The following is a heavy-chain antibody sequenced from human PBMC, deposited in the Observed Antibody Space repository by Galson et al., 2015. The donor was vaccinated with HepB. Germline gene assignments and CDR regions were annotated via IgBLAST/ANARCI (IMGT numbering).Heavy chain of an antibody. Sequence: SLRLSCAASGFTFSSYAMSWVRQAPGKGLEWVSAISGSGGSTYYADSVKGRFPISRDNSKNTLYLQMNSLRAEDTAVYYCAKDSPPSSGWYYWGQGTLVTVSS. CDR1: GFTFSSYA. J-gene: IGHJ4*02. CDR2: ISGSGGST. D-gene: IGHD6-19*01. V-gene: IGHV3-23*01. CDR3: AKDSPPSSGWYY.